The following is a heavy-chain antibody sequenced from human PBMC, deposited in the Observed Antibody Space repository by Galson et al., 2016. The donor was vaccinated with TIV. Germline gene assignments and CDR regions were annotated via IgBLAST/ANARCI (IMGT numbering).Heavy chain of an antibody. CDR2: IDPSGGTT. Sequence: SVKVSCKASGYRFTGYYLHWVRQAAGQGPQWMGIIDPSGGTTTYAQKFQDRLAMTRDTSTSTPYMELRSLTADDTAIYYCATFSGARGLFDYWGQGTLVTVSS. CDR1: GYRFTGYY. CDR3: ATFSGARGLFDY. J-gene: IGHJ4*02. D-gene: IGHD2-15*01. V-gene: IGHV1-46*01.